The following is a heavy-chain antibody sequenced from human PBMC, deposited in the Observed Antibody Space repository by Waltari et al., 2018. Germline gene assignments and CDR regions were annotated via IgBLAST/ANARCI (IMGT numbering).Heavy chain of an antibody. Sequence: QVQLVQSGAEVKKPGASVRVSCKLSGYTLNELSMVWVRQALGKGHQWWGGFAHKDGQTIYDRKFQGRVTITEETSTDTAYMELSSLKSEDTAVYYCATSSPLIWGSYNGWDVWGQGTMVTVSS. J-gene: IGHJ3*01. CDR1: GYTLNELS. CDR3: ATSSPLIWGSYNGWDV. V-gene: IGHV1-24*01. CDR2: FAHKDGQT. D-gene: IGHD3-16*01.